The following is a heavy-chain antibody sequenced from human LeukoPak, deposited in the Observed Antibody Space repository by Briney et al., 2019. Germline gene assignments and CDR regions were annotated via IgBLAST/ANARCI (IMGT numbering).Heavy chain of an antibody. D-gene: IGHD6-13*01. J-gene: IGHJ4*02. CDR1: GGSFSGYY. V-gene: IGHV4-34*12. CDR3: ARAPGPYTSSWQFDH. Sequence: SETLSLTCAVYGGSFSGYYWNWIRQSPGKGLEWIGEILHSASTKYNPSLKSRVTISVDTSKSQFSLKLSSVTAADTAVYYCARAPGPYTSSWQFDHWGQGTLVTVSS. CDR2: ILHSAST.